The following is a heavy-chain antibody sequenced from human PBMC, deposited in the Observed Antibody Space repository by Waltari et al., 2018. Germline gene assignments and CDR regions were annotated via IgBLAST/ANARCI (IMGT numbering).Heavy chain of an antibody. V-gene: IGHV3-7*01. J-gene: IGHJ3*02. CDR2: KKQDGSEK. D-gene: IGHD3-22*01. CDR1: GFSFTGYW. Sequence: EGQLVESGGGFVQPGGSLRLSCEASGFSFTGYWMSWVRQAPGEGLEWVANKKQDGSEKNYVDSVKGRFTVSRDNAKKSLFLEMNSLRGEDTAVYYCARATYYYDNSGRGAFDIWGQGTRVTVSS. CDR3: ARATYYYDNSGRGAFDI.